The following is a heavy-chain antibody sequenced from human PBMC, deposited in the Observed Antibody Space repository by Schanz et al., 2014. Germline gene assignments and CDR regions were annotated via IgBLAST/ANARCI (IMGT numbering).Heavy chain of an antibody. V-gene: IGHV3-21*01. CDR3: ARGIITMVRGGDVGAFDI. D-gene: IGHD3-10*01. J-gene: IGHJ3*02. CDR2: ISSSSSYI. Sequence: EVQLLESGGGFVQPGGSLRLSCVASGVTFSSYAMNWVRQAPGKGLEWVSSISSSSSYISYADSVKGRFTISRDNAKNSLYLQMDSLRAEDTAVYYCARGIITMVRGGDVGAFDIWGQGTMVTVSS. CDR1: GVTFSSYA.